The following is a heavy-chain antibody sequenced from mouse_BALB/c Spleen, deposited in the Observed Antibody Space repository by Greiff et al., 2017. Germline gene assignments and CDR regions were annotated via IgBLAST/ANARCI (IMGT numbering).Heavy chain of an antibody. J-gene: IGHJ4*01. Sequence: QVQLQQPGAELVKPGASVKLSCKASGYTFTSYWMHWVKQRPGQGLEWIGEIDPSDSYTNYNQKFKGKATLTVDKSSSTAYMQLSSLTSEDSAVYYSASPRGLDYWGQGTSVTVSA. CDR2: IDPSDSYT. CDR3: ASPRGLDY. CDR1: GYTFTSYW. V-gene: IGHV1-69*02.